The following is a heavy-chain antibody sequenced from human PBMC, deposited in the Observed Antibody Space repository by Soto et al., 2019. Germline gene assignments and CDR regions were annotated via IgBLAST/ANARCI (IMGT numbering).Heavy chain of an antibody. Sequence: AVKVSFKASGFTFTSSAVQWVRQARGQRLEWIGWIVVGSGNTNYAQKFQERVTITRDMSTSTAYMELSSLRSEDTAVYYCAAGGVTLIFDIWGQGTMVTVSS. V-gene: IGHV1-58*01. CDR2: IVVGSGNT. D-gene: IGHD4-4*01. J-gene: IGHJ3*02. CDR3: AAGGVTLIFDI. CDR1: GFTFTSSA.